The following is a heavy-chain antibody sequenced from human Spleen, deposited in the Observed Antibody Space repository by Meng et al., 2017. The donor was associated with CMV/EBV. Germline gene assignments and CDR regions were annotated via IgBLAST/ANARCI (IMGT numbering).Heavy chain of an antibody. Sequence: FTDYWVGWVRQMPGKGLEWMGIIYPGDSDTRYSPSSPGQVTISADKSINTAYLQWNSLRASDTAMYYCARRGGYCSSTSCYGYWYFDLWGRGTLVTVSS. CDR3: ARRGGYCSSTSCYGYWYFDL. J-gene: IGHJ2*01. CDR1: FTDYW. D-gene: IGHD2-2*01. CDR2: IYPGDSDT. V-gene: IGHV5-51*01.